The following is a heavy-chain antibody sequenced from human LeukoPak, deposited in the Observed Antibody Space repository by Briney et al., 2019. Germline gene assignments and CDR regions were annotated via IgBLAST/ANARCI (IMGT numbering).Heavy chain of an antibody. CDR1: GFTFSSYS. J-gene: IGHJ6*02. Sequence: GGSLRLSCAASGFTFSSYSMNWVRQAPGKGLEWVSSISSSSSYIYYADPVKGRFTISRDNAKNSLYLQMNSLRAEDTAVYYCASGPFDFWSGYYLTGYYYGMDVWGQGTTVTVSS. CDR2: ISSSSSYI. D-gene: IGHD3-3*01. V-gene: IGHV3-21*01. CDR3: ASGPFDFWSGYYLTGYYYGMDV.